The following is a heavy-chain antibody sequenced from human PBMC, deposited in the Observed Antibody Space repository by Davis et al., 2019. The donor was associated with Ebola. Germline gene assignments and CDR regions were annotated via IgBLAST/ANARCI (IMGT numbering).Heavy chain of an antibody. CDR1: GDSISHYY. D-gene: IGHD1-20*01. CDR3: ALRDITGGGNVEY. V-gene: IGHV4-4*07. CDR2: VFFGGTT. Sequence: SETLSLTCNVSGDSISHYYYSWIRQTAGKRLEWIGRVFFGGTTTYNPSLQSRVTMSLDTSKREVSLKVTSVTAADTAVYYCALRDITGGGNVEYWGQGALVTVSS. J-gene: IGHJ4*02.